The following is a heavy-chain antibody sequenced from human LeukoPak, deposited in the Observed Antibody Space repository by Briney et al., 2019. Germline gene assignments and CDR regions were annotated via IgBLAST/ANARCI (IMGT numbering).Heavy chain of an antibody. V-gene: IGHV4-59*01. CDR2: ISDIGSI. D-gene: IGHD6-13*01. J-gene: IGHJ4*02. Sequence: SETLSLTCTVSGGSISSYYWSWIRQPPGKGLEWIAYISDIGSINYNPSLKSRVTISLDTTKNQFSLKLSSVIAADTAVYYCARGVYIAAAQYGYWGQGTLVTVSS. CDR1: GGSISSYY. CDR3: ARGVYIAAAQYGY.